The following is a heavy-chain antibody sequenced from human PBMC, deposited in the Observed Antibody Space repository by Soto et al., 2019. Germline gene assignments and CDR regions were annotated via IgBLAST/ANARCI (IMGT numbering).Heavy chain of an antibody. CDR3: ARDSAPSTTVYYYYGMDV. J-gene: IGHJ6*02. D-gene: IGHD4-17*01. CDR2: IIPIFGTA. CDR1: GGTFSSYA. V-gene: IGHV1-69*12. Sequence: QVQLVQSGAEVKKPGSSVKVSCKASGGTFSSYAISWVRQAPGQGLEWMGGIIPIFGTANYAQKFQGRVTITADESTSTAYMELSSLRSVDTAVYYCARDSAPSTTVYYYYGMDVWGQGTTVTVSS.